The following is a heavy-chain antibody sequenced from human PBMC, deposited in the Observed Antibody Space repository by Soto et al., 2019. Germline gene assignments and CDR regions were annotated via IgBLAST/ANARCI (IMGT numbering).Heavy chain of an antibody. Sequence: EVQLVETGGGLIEPGGSLRLSCAASGFTVSNKYMSWVRQATGKGLEWVSLIHSDGTTFYTDSVKGRCISSRDNSKNMLYLKMNSLRAEDTAVYYCAREGDSSSSYCYWGQGTLVTVAS. V-gene: IGHV3-53*02. J-gene: IGHJ4*02. CDR2: IHSDGTT. D-gene: IGHD6-6*01. CDR3: AREGDSSSSYCY. CDR1: GFTVSNKY.